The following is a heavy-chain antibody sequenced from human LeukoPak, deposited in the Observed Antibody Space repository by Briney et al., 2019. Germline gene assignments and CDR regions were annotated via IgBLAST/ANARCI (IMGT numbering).Heavy chain of an antibody. CDR2: IYYSGST. D-gene: IGHD5-18*01. J-gene: IGHJ4*02. Sequence: SETLSLTCTVSGGSISRHYWSGIRQPPGKGLEWIGYIYYSGSTNYNPSLKSRVTILVDTSKHQFSLKLSSVTAADTAVYYCARVTGYSYVSDYWGQGTLVTVSS. V-gene: IGHV4-59*11. CDR3: ARVTGYSYVSDY. CDR1: GGSISRHY.